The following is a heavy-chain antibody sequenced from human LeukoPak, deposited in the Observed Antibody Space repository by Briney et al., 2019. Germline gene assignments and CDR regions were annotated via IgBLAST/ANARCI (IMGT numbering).Heavy chain of an antibody. Sequence: GGSLRLSCAASGFTFSDYYMSWIRQAPGKGLEWVSYISSSGSTIYYADSVKGRFTISRDNAKNSLHLQMNSLRAEDTAVYYCALRKDSSGEFDPWGQGTLVTVSS. CDR2: ISSSGSTI. CDR3: ALRKDSSGEFDP. J-gene: IGHJ5*02. V-gene: IGHV3-11*04. D-gene: IGHD3-22*01. CDR1: GFTFSDYY.